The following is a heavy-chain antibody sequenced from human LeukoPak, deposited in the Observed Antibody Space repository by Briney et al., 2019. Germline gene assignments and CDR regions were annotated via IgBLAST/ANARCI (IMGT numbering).Heavy chain of an antibody. CDR1: GGSFSGYY. CDR2: INHSGST. D-gene: IGHD6-19*01. V-gene: IGHV4-34*01. CDR3: ARAGSGYRD. Sequence: PSETLSLTCAVYGGSFSGYYWSWIRQPPGKGLEWIGEINHSGSTNYNPSLKSRVTISVDTSKNQFSLKLTSVTAADTAVYYCARAGSGYRDWGQGTLVTVSS. J-gene: IGHJ4*02.